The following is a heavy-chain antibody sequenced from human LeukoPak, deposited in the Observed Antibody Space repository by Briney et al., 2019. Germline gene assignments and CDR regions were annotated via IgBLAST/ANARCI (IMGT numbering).Heavy chain of an antibody. CDR1: GCTFSSYA. D-gene: IGHD2-2*01. CDR2: IIPICGTS. V-gene: IGHV1-69*05. CDR3: ARGRGKEGQLLNWFDP. Sequence: SVTVSCTASGCTFSSYAINWVRQAPGKGLEWVGGIIPICGTSNYAEKVQGRVTITTDESTNTAYMELSSLRSEDTAVYYCARGRGKEGQLLNWFDPWGQGTLVTVSS. J-gene: IGHJ5*02.